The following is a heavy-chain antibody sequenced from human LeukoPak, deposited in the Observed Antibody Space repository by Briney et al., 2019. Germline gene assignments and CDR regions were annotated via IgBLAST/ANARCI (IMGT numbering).Heavy chain of an antibody. Sequence: GESLKISCKGSGYSFTSYWVGWVRQMPGKGLEWMGIIYPGDSDTRYSPSFQGQVTISADKSISTAYLQWSSLKASDTAMYYCARPGRSRPRVGSEYFQHWGQGTLVTVSS. D-gene: IGHD3-10*01. CDR2: IYPGDSDT. CDR3: ARPGRSRPRVGSEYFQH. V-gene: IGHV5-51*01. CDR1: GYSFTSYW. J-gene: IGHJ1*01.